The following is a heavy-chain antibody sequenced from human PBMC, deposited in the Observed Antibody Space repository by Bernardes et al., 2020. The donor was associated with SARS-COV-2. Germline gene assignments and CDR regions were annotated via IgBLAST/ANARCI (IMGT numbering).Heavy chain of an antibody. J-gene: IGHJ6*02. V-gene: IGHV3-9*01. D-gene: IGHD3-10*01. CDR2: ISWNSGSI. CDR1: GFTFDDYA. Sequence: GWSLSLSCAASGFTFDDYAMHWVRQAPGKGLEWVSGISWNSGSIGYADSVKGRFTISRDNAKNSLYLQMNSLRAEDTALYYCASVMATWDRGLFSNTYYFYGMDVWGQGTTVTVSS. CDR3: ASVMATWDRGLFSNTYYFYGMDV.